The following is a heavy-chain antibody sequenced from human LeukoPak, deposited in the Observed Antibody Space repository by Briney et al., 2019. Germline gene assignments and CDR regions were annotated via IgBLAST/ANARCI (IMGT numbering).Heavy chain of an antibody. J-gene: IGHJ4*02. D-gene: IGHD3-22*01. CDR3: ARSDYYDSSGYWYLGDY. CDR1: GYTFTSYY. V-gene: IGHV1-46*01. Sequence: ASVKVSCKASGYTFTSYYMHWVRQAPGQGLEWMGIINPSGGSTSYAQKLQGRVTMTRDMSTSTVYMELSSLRSEDTAVYYCARSDYYDSSGYWYLGDYWGQGTLVTVSS. CDR2: INPSGGST.